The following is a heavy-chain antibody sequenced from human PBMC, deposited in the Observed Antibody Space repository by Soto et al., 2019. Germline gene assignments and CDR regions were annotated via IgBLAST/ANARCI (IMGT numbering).Heavy chain of an antibody. V-gene: IGHV3-30*18. CDR3: AKDPLYDSSDYFEYFQH. CDR2: ISYDGSIK. Sequence: QVQLVESGGGVVQPGSSLRLSCAASGFSFSSHGMHWVRQAPGKGLEWVAVISYDGSIKFYADSVKGRFTVSRDTSKNTLFLQMNSLRVEDTAVYYCAKDPLYDSSDYFEYFQHWGQGTVVTVSA. CDR1: GFSFSSHG. J-gene: IGHJ1*01. D-gene: IGHD3-22*01.